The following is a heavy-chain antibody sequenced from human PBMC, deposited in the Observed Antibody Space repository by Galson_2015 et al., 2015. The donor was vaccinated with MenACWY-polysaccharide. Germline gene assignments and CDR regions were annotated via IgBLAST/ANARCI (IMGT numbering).Heavy chain of an antibody. CDR2: ISGSGNSA. CDR1: GFTFRSYP. V-gene: IGHV3-23*01. Sequence: LRLSCAASGFTFRSYPMNWVRQTPGKGLEWVSGISGSGNSAFYADSVRGRFTISRDNSKNTLYLQMNSLRADDTALYYCAKSGGDGVTVFATVPTAPESWGQGTLVTASS. D-gene: IGHD2-21*01. CDR3: AKSGGDGVTVFATVPTAPES. J-gene: IGHJ4*02.